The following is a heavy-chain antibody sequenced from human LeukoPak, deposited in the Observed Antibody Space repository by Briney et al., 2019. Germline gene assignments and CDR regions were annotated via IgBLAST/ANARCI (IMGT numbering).Heavy chain of an antibody. CDR3: ARDVIPYSYGLGWFDP. Sequence: ASVKVSCKASGYTFTSYGISWVRQAPGQGLERMGWISAYNGNTNYAQKLQGRVTMTTDTSTSTAYMELRSLRSDDTAVYYCARDVIPYSYGLGWFDPWGQGTLVTVSS. V-gene: IGHV1-18*01. J-gene: IGHJ5*02. CDR1: GYTFTSYG. D-gene: IGHD5-18*01. CDR2: ISAYNGNT.